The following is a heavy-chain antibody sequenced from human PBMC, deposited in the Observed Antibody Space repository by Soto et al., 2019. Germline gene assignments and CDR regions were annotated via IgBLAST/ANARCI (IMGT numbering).Heavy chain of an antibody. CDR3: ARGYYSGSNPSSFDY. Sequence: QLQLVQSGAEVREPGSSVKVSCKASGGTFSSYTVIWVRQAPGQGLEWMGGITPTLNIAKYAEKFQGRVQITADESTSTVNMHLSSLRSEDTAVYFCARGYYSGSNPSSFDYWGQGTLVAVSS. CDR2: ITPTLNIA. J-gene: IGHJ4*02. CDR1: GGTFSSYT. V-gene: IGHV1-69*01. D-gene: IGHD1-26*01.